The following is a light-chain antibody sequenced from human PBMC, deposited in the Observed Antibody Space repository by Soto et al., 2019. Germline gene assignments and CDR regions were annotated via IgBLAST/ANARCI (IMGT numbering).Light chain of an antibody. CDR1: SSNIGSNT. V-gene: IGLV1-44*01. J-gene: IGLJ2*01. Sequence: QSVLTQPPSASRTPGQRVTISCSGSSSNIGSNTVNWYQQLPGTAPKLLIYSNNQRPSGVPDRFSGSKSGTSASLAISGLQSEDEADYYCAAWDDSLNGRHVVFGGGTKLTVL. CDR3: AAWDDSLNGRHVV. CDR2: SNN.